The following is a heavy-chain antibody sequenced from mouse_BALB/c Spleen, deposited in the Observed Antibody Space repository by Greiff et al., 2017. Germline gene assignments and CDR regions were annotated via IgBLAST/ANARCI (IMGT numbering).Heavy chain of an antibody. CDR2: INPGSGGT. CDR3: ARSETMITTGAWFAY. Sequence: QVQLQQSGAELVRPGTSVKVSCKASGYAFTNYLIEWVKQRPGQGLEWIGVINPGSGGTNYNEKFKGKATLTADKSSSTAYMQLSSLTSDDSAVYFCARSETMITTGAWFAYWGQGTLVTVS. CDR1: GYAFTNYL. D-gene: IGHD2-4*01. V-gene: IGHV1-54*01. J-gene: IGHJ3*01.